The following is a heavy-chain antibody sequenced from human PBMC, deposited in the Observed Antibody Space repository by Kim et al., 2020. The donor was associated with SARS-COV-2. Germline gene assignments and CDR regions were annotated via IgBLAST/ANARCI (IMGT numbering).Heavy chain of an antibody. CDR3: ARDLIYYGSGSTLGED. CDR2: INPTGPTR. D-gene: IGHD3-10*01. J-gene: IGHJ4*02. Sequence: ASVKVSCKTSGYTFTSYYVHWVRQAPGQGLEWMGIINPTGPTRSYAQKFRDRVTMTIDTSTSTVYMELSSLTSEDTAVYFCARDLIYYGSGSTLGEDWGQGTLVTVSS. V-gene: IGHV1-46*01. CDR1: GYTFTSYY.